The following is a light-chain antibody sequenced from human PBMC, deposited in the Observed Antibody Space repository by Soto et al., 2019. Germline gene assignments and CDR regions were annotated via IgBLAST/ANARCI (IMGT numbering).Light chain of an antibody. J-gene: IGKJ2*02. V-gene: IGKV3-20*01. Sequence: EIVLTQSPGTLSLSPGGRATLSCRVSQSVSGNYLAWYQQKPGQAPRLLIFGASSRATGIPHRFSGSGSGTDFTLTISGLEPEDFAVYYCQQYGHSPRTFGQGTKVEI. CDR1: QSVSGNY. CDR3: QQYGHSPRT. CDR2: GAS.